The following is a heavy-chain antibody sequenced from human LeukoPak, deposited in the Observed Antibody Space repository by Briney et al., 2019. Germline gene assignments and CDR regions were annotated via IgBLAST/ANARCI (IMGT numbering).Heavy chain of an antibody. V-gene: IGHV1-18*04. D-gene: IGHD1/OR15-1a*01. Sequence: ASVKVSCKASGYTFTRYGISWVRQAPGQGLEWMGWISTYDGNANYAQKLQGRVTMTRDTSTTTAYMELRSLRSDDTAVYYCARVSQQGYYFDYWGQGTLVTVSS. CDR2: ISTYDGNA. CDR1: GYTFTRYG. J-gene: IGHJ4*02. CDR3: ARVSQQGYYFDY.